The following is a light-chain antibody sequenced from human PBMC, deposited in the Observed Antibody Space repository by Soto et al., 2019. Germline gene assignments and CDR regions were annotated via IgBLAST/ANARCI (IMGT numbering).Light chain of an antibody. CDR1: HRDVGGYNY. CDR2: EVT. CDR3: SSYTISNTLPFV. V-gene: IGLV2-14*01. Sequence: QAVVTQPASVSGSPGQSITISCTGTHRDVGGYNYVSWYQQYPGKSPKLLIYEVTHRPSGVSNRFSGSKSGNTASLTISGLQAEDEADYYCSSYTISNTLPFVFGTGTKLTVL. J-gene: IGLJ1*01.